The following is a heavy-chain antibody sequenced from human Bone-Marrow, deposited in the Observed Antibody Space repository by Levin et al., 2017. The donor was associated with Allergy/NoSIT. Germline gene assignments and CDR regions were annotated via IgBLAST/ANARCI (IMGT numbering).Heavy chain of an antibody. CDR1: GYTFTGYY. D-gene: IGHD3-22*01. CDR3: ARDTADPYYYDSSGYRSGAITYWFDP. CDR2: INPNSGGT. J-gene: IGHJ5*02. V-gene: IGHV1-2*06. Sequence: ASVKVSCKASGYTFTGYYMHWVRQAPGQGLEWMGRINPNSGGTNYAQKFQGRVTMTRDTSISTAYMELSRLRSDDTAVYYCARDTADPYYYDSSGYRSGAITYWFDPWGQGTLVTVSS.